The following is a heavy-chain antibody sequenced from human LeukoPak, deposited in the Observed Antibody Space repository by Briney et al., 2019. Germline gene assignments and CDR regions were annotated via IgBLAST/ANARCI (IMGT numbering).Heavy chain of an antibody. CDR2: IYTSGST. Sequence: PSETLSLTCTVSGGSISSGSYYWSWIRQPAGKGLEWIGRIYTSGSTNYNPSLKSRVTISVDTSKNQFSLKLSSVTAADTAVYYCARDRGGYYYYYMDVWGKGTTVTISS. CDR1: GGSISSGSYY. CDR3: ARDRGGYYYYYMDV. D-gene: IGHD3-10*01. J-gene: IGHJ6*03. V-gene: IGHV4-61*02.